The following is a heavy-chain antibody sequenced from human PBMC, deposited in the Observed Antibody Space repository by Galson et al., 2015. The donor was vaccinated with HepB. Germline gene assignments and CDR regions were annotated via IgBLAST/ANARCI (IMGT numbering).Heavy chain of an antibody. V-gene: IGHV1-2*02. CDR1: GYTLTGYY. D-gene: IGHD6-19*01. CDR3: AREGGSSGWYGWFDP. Sequence: SVKVSCKASGYTLTGYYMHWVRQTPGQGPEWMGWINPNSGDTSLAQNFQGRVTMTRDTSISTVYMELSRLTSDDTAVYYCAREGGSSGWYGWFDPWGQGTLVTVSS. J-gene: IGHJ5*02. CDR2: INPNSGDT.